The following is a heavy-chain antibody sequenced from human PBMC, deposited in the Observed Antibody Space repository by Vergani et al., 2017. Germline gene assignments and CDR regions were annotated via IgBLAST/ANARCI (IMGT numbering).Heavy chain of an antibody. Sequence: DVQLVQSGGGQVQPGESLEVSCAASEFKISDFDIHWVRQAPGRGLEWVGRSGLEGARMISNSVVSFSASVRGRFVTFRDDSKCAVHLRLSNLGVEDTAIYYCARAKSINPCRTECRLGWFDFWGQGTLVTV. CDR2: SGLEGARMISNS. V-gene: IGHV3-73*02. CDR1: EFKISDFD. CDR3: ARAKSINPCRTECRLGWFDF. D-gene: IGHD5/OR15-5a*01. J-gene: IGHJ4*02.